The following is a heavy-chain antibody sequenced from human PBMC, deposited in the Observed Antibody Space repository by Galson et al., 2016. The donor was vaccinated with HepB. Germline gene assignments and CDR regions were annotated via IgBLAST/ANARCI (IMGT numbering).Heavy chain of an antibody. D-gene: IGHD3-10*01. CDR1: GDSIISSNYY. CDR3: VRGGPGSGNWRYYFDY. Sequence: SETLSLTCSVSGDSIISSNYYWSWIRQSPGKGLEWIGYLYQSGSTNYNPSLESRITISVETSRNQLSLRLTSVTAADTAVYYCVRGGPGSGNWRYYFDYWGQGILVTVSS. V-gene: IGHV4-61*01. CDR2: LYQSGST. J-gene: IGHJ4*02.